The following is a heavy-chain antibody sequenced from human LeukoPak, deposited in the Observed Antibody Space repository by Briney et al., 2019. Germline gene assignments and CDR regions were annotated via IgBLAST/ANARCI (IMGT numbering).Heavy chain of an antibody. CDR3: AKITFPAYYYDSSGYPDFDY. CDR1: GFTFSSYW. V-gene: IGHV3-23*01. CDR2: ISGSGGST. D-gene: IGHD3-22*01. J-gene: IGHJ4*02. Sequence: GGSLRLSCAASGFTFSSYWMSWVRQAPGKGLEWVSAISGSGGSTYYADSVKGRFTISRDNSKNTLYLQMNSLRAEDTAVYYCAKITFPAYYYDSSGYPDFDYWGQGTLVTVSS.